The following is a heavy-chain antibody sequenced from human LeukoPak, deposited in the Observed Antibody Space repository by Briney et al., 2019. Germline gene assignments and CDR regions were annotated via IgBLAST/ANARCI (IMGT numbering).Heavy chain of an antibody. V-gene: IGHV3-21*01. CDR1: GFTFNSYS. CDR3: ARGDGSGSYYKIDY. D-gene: IGHD3-10*01. Sequence: PGGSLRLSCAASGFTFNSYSLNWVRQAPGKGLEWVSFISRSGSDMFYSDSVKGRFTISRDNAKNSLYLQMNSLRAEDTAVYYCARGDGSGSYYKIDYWGQGTLVTVSS. J-gene: IGHJ4*02. CDR2: ISRSGSDM.